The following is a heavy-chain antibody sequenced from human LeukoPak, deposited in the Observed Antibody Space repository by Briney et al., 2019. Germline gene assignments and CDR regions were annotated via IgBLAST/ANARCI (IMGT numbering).Heavy chain of an antibody. CDR2: ISYDGSNK. Sequence: GGSLRLSCAASGFTFSSYAMHWVRQAPGKGLAWVAVISYDGSNKYYADSVKGRFTIPRDNSKNTLYLQMNSLRAEDTAVYYCARDADDSSGYLYYFDYWGQGTLVTVSS. D-gene: IGHD3-22*01. J-gene: IGHJ4*02. V-gene: IGHV3-30*04. CDR1: GFTFSSYA. CDR3: ARDADDSSGYLYYFDY.